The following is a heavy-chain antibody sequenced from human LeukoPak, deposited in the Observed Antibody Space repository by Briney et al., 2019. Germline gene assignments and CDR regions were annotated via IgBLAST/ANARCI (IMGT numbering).Heavy chain of an antibody. CDR3: ARAVSTGGYDRGAYYFDY. CDR2: ISAYNGNT. Sequence: ASVKVSCKASGYTFTSYGISWVRQAPGQGLEWMGWISAYNGNTNYAQKLQGRVTMTTDTSTSTAYMELRSLRSDDTAVYYCARAVSTGGYDRGAYYFDYWGQGTLVTVSS. V-gene: IGHV1-18*01. J-gene: IGHJ4*02. CDR1: GYTFTSYG. D-gene: IGHD5-12*01.